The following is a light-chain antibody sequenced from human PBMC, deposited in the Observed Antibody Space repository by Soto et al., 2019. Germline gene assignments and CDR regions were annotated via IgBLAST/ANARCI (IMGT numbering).Light chain of an antibody. CDR2: GAS. CDR3: QQYGSSPSIT. V-gene: IGKV3-20*01. J-gene: IGKJ5*01. Sequence: EIVLTQSPGTLSLSPGEGATLSCRASQSVSTNYLAWYQQKPGRAPRLLIYGASSRVTGIPGRFTGSGSGTDFTLTISRLEPEDFAVYYCQQYGSSPSITFGQGTRLEIK. CDR1: QSVSTNY.